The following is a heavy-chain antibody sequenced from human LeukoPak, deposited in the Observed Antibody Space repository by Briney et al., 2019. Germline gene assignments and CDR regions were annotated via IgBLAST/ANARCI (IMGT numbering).Heavy chain of an antibody. J-gene: IGHJ6*03. CDR1: GYTLTSYG. D-gene: IGHD6-13*01. Sequence: ALVKVSCKASGYTLTSYGISWVRQAPGQGLEWMGWISAYNGNTNYAQKLQGRVTMTTDTSTNTAYMELRSLRSDDTAVYYCASSKWSAGGDYYHYMDVWGKGTTVTVSS. V-gene: IGHV1-18*01. CDR2: ISAYNGNT. CDR3: ASSKWSAGGDYYHYMDV.